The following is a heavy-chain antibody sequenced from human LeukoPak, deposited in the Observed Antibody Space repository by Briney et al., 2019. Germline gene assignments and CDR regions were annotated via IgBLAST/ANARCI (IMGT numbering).Heavy chain of an antibody. V-gene: IGHV3-7*01. Sequence: PGGSLRLSCAASGFTFSSYWMSWVRQAPGKGLEWVANIKQDGSEKYYVDSVKGRFTISRDNARNSLYLQMNSLRAEDTAIYYCARDSPIADYYDSCYDAFDIWGQGTMVTVSS. J-gene: IGHJ3*02. D-gene: IGHD3-22*01. CDR2: IKQDGSEK. CDR3: ARDSPIADYYDSCYDAFDI. CDR1: GFTFSSYW.